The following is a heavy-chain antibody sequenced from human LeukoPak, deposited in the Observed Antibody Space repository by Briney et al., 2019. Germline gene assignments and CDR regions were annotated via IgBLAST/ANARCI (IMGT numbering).Heavy chain of an antibody. V-gene: IGHV3-23*01. D-gene: IGHD3-22*01. CDR3: ARDRPNYYGSDGHYYRRDGDY. CDR1: GFTFSIYA. Sequence: GGSLRLSCAACGFTFSIYAMSWVRQAPGKGLQWVSSITSRGESTWYVDSVKGRFTITRDNSENTLYLQMHSLRAEDTAVYYCARDRPNYYGSDGHYYRRDGDYWGRGTLVSVSS. J-gene: IGHJ4*02. CDR2: ITSRGEST.